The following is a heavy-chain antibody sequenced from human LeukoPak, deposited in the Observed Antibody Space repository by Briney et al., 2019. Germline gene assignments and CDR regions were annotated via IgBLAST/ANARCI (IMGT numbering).Heavy chain of an antibody. V-gene: IGHV1-18*01. J-gene: IGHJ4*02. CDR3: ARDHYDSSGYPHYYFDY. CDR2: IIAYNGNT. D-gene: IGHD3-22*01. CDR1: GGTFSSYA. Sequence: ASVKVSCKASGGTFSSYAISWVRQAPGQGLEWMGGIIAYNGNTNYAQKLQGRVTMTTDTSTSTAYMELRSLRSDDTAVYYCARDHYDSSGYPHYYFDYWGQGTLVTVSS.